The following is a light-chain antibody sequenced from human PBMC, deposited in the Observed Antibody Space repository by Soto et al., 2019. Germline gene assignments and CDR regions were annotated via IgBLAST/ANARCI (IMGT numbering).Light chain of an antibody. Sequence: QSALTQPPSVSGAPGQRVTISCSGSSSNFGAGYAVQWYQQLPGTAPKLLIYGNNNRPSGVPDRFSGSKSGTSASLAITGLQAEDEADYYCQSSDSSLSGSVFGTGTKVTVL. J-gene: IGLJ1*01. CDR2: GNN. CDR1: SSNFGAGYA. V-gene: IGLV1-40*01. CDR3: QSSDSSLSGSV.